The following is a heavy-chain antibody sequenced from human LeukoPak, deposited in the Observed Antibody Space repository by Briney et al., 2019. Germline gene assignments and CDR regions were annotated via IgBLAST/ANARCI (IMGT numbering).Heavy chain of an antibody. CDR1: GGSISSSSYY. D-gene: IGHD4-23*01. CDR2: IYYSGST. CDR3: ARGRGDGGKDFDY. Sequence: PSETLSLTCTVSGGSISSSSYYWGWIRQPPGKGLEWIGSIYYSGSTYYNPSLKSRVTISVDTSKNQFSLKLSSVTAADTAVYYCARGRGDGGKDFDYWGQGTLVTVSS. V-gene: IGHV4-39*07. J-gene: IGHJ4*02.